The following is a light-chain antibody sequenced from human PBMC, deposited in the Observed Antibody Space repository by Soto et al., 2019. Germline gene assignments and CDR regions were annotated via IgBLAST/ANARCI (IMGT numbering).Light chain of an antibody. CDR2: DAS. CDR1: QSVSSY. V-gene: IGKV3-11*01. Sequence: EIVLTQSPATLSLSPGERATLSCRASQSVSSYLAWYQQKPGQAPRLLIYDASNRATGIPARFSGSGSGTDFILTISSIEPEDFAVYYCQQRSTCPLFTFGRGTKVDIK. CDR3: QQRSTCPLFT. J-gene: IGKJ3*01.